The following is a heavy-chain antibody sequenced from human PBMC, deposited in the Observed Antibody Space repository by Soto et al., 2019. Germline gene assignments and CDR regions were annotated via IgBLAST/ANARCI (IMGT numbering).Heavy chain of an antibody. Sequence: PGGSLRLSCAASGFTFSSYSMNWVRQAPGKGLEWVADALNDSSNKYYAESVKGRFSISRDNTKNTLYLQMSSLRREDTAVYYCALFNYYDISAWGQGTLVTVSS. J-gene: IGHJ5*02. CDR2: ALNDSSNK. V-gene: IGHV3-30*03. D-gene: IGHD3-22*01. CDR3: ALFNYYDISA. CDR1: GFTFSSYS.